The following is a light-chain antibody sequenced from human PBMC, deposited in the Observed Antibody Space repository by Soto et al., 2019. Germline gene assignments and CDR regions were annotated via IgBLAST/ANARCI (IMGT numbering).Light chain of an antibody. CDR3: QQVESYPLT. Sequence: LSISPVFVSASVGDRVDITCRASQGISSYLAWYQQKPGKAPKLLMYVASTLQSGVPSRFRGSGSGTEFTLTISSLQPEDFATYYCQQVESYPLTFGQGTRLEIK. J-gene: IGKJ5*01. V-gene: IGKV1-9*01. CDR1: QGISSY. CDR2: VAS.